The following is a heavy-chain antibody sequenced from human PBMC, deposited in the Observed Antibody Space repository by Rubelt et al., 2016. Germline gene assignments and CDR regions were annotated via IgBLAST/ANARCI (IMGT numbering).Heavy chain of an antibody. CDR1: GGSISSSSYY. D-gene: IGHD6-19*01. CDR2: INHSGST. CDR3: ARVLAVADNDFDY. V-gene: IGHV4-39*07. J-gene: IGHJ4*02. Sequence: QLQLQESGPGLVKPSETLSLTCTVSGGSISSSSYYWSWIRQPPGKGLEVIGEINHSGSTNYNPSLKSRVTISVDTSKNQVSLKLGSVTAADTAVYYCARVLAVADNDFDYWGQGTLVTVSS.